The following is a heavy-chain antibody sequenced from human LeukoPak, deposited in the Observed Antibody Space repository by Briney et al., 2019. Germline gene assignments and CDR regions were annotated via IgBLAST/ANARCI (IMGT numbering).Heavy chain of an antibody. D-gene: IGHD2-21*02. CDR3: AKDIFGVVTTRAFDI. CDR2: ISWNSGSI. J-gene: IGHJ3*02. V-gene: IGHV3-9*01. Sequence: PGGSLRLSCAASGFTFDDYAMHWVRQAPGKGLEWVPGISWNSGSIGYADSVKGRFTISRDNAKNSLYLQMNSLRAEDTALYYCAKDIFGVVTTRAFDIWGQGTMVTVSS. CDR1: GFTFDDYA.